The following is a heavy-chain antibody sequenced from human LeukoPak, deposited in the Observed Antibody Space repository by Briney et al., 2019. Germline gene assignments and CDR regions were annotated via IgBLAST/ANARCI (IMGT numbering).Heavy chain of an antibody. CDR2: IYHSGTT. D-gene: IGHD2-15*01. Sequence: SETLSLTCTVSGGSISSGYYWAWIRQPPGKGLEWIGSIYHSGTTYYNPSLKSRVTISVDTSKNQFSLKLSSVTAADTAVYYCARTGYCSGGSCYSDYWGQGTLVTVSS. J-gene: IGHJ4*02. CDR3: ARTGYCSGGSCYSDY. CDR1: GGSISSGYY. V-gene: IGHV4-38-2*02.